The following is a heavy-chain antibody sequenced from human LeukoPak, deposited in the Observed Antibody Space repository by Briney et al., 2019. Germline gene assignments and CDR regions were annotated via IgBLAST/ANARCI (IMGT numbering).Heavy chain of an antibody. CDR1: GDSISSYY. CDR2: IYYSGST. J-gene: IGHJ5*02. V-gene: IGHV4-59*01. CDR3: ARVRITGTGRVWFDP. D-gene: IGHD1-7*01. Sequence: SETLSLTCTVSGDSISSYYWSWIRQPPGKGLEWIGYIYYSGSTNYNPSLKSRVSISLVTSTNQVSLKLSSVTAADTAAYYCARVRITGTGRVWFDPWGQGTLVTVSS.